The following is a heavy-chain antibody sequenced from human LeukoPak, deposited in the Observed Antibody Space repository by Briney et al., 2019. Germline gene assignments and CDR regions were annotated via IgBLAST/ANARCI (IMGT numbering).Heavy chain of an antibody. CDR2: IYSDGST. J-gene: IGHJ4*02. CDR1: GFTVSSKC. V-gene: IGHV3-53*01. Sequence: PGGSLRLSCAASGFTVSSKCMTWVRQVPGKGLEWVSVIYSDGSTYYADSVKGRFTISRDNSKNTLYLQMNSLRAEDTAVYYCARDPQSSQQLVSYWGQGTLVTVSS. CDR3: ARDPQSSQQLVSY. D-gene: IGHD6-13*01.